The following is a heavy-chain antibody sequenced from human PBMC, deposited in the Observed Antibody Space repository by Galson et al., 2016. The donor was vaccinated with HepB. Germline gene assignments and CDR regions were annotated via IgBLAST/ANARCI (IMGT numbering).Heavy chain of an antibody. D-gene: IGHD1-26*01. Sequence: SLRLSCAASGFSVSSNYMIWVRQAPGKGLEWVSVIYSSGYTYYADSVKCRFTISRDNSKNTLFLQMNSLRAEDTAVYYCAKEPAPVGSYGVYYYYGMDVWGQGTTVTVSS. V-gene: IGHV3-66*03. J-gene: IGHJ6*02. CDR3: AKEPAPVGSYGVYYYYGMDV. CDR2: IYSSGYT. CDR1: GFSVSSNY.